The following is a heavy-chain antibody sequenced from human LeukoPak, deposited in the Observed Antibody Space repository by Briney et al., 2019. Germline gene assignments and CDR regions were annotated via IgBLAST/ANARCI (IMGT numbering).Heavy chain of an antibody. D-gene: IGHD6-13*01. CDR3: AREAAAGTAGAYGMDV. J-gene: IGHJ6*02. CDR1: GFTFSSYW. V-gene: IGHV3-74*01. Sequence: GGSLRLSCAASGFTFSSYWMHWVRHAPGKGLVGVSRINYDGSSTIYADSVKGRFTISRDNAKNTLYLQMNSLRAEDTAVYYCAREAAAGTAGAYGMDVWGQGTTVTVSS. CDR2: INYDGSST.